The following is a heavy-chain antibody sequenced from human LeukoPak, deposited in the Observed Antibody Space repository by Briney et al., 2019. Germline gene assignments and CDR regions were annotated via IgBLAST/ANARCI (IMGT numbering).Heavy chain of an antibody. CDR3: ASAKTSSSSWFTFDY. J-gene: IGHJ4*02. Sequence: ASETLSLTCTVSGGSISSYYWSWIRQPPGKGLEWIGYIYYSGSTNYNPSLKSRVTISVDTSKNQFSLKLSSVTAADTAVYYCASAKTSSSSWFTFDYWGQGTLVTVSS. CDR1: GGSISSYY. D-gene: IGHD6-13*01. CDR2: IYYSGST. V-gene: IGHV4-59*01.